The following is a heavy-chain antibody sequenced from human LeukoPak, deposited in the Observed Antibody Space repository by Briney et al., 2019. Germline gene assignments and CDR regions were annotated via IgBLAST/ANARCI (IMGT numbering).Heavy chain of an antibody. CDR3: ARVTTVTKKNPNMGAFDI. CDR1: GGSISSSSYY. V-gene: IGHV4-39*01. J-gene: IGHJ3*02. D-gene: IGHD4-17*01. CDR2: IYYSGST. Sequence: PSETLSLTCTVSGGSISSSSYYWGWIRQPPGKGLKWIGSIYYSGSTYYNPSLKSRVTISVDTSKNQFSLKLSSVTAADTAVYYCARVTTVTKKNPNMGAFDIWGQGTMVTVSS.